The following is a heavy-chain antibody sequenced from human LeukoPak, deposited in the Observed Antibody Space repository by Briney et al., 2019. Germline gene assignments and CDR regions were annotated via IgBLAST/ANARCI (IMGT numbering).Heavy chain of an antibody. CDR1: GFIFSNYA. CDR2: ISYDGSNK. D-gene: IGHD2-15*01. V-gene: IGHV3-30*04. J-gene: IGHJ4*02. CDR3: ASTPNGVAAIYFDY. Sequence: GRSLRLSCAASGFIFSNYAMHWVRQAPGKGLEWVAVISYDGSNKYYADSVKGRFTISRDNAKNTLYLQMNSLRAGDTAVYYCASTPNGVAAIYFDYWGQGTLVTVSS.